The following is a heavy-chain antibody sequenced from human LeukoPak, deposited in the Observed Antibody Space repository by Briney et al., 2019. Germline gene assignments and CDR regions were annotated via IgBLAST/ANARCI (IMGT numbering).Heavy chain of an antibody. CDR1: GYSFTSYW. J-gene: IGHJ4*02. CDR2: IYPGDSDT. V-gene: IGHV5-51*01. D-gene: IGHD1-26*01. Sequence: GESLKISCKGSGYSFTSYWIGWVRQMPGEGPEWLGIIYPGDSDTRYSPSFQGQVTVSADKSITTAYLQWSSLKASDTAMYYCARHEGGYVDYWGQGTLVTVSS. CDR3: ARHEGGYVDY.